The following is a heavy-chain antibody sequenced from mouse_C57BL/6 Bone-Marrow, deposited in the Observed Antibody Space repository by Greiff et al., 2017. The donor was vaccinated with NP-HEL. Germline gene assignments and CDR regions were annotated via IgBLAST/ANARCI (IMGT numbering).Heavy chain of an antibody. Sequence: EVKLVESGGGLVQPGESLKLSCESNEYEFPSHDMSWVRKTPEKRLELVAAINSDGGSTYYPDTMERRFIISRDNTKKTLYLQMSSLRSEDTALYYGARDGDDYGGDGYFDVWGTGTTVTVSS. D-gene: IGHD2-4*01. CDR1: EYEFPSHD. CDR3: ARDGDDYGGDGYFDV. J-gene: IGHJ1*03. CDR2: INSDGGST. V-gene: IGHV5-2*01.